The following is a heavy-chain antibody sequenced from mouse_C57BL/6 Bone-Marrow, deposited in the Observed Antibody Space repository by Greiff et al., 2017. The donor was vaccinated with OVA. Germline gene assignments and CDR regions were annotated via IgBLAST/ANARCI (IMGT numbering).Heavy chain of an antibody. Sequence: EVKLQESGPELVKPGASVKMSCKASGYTFTDYNMHWVKQSHGKSLEWIGYINPNNGGTSYNQKFKGKATLTVNKSSSTAYMDLRSLTSADSAGYYCARRTTVVVYDYWGQGTTLTATS. J-gene: IGHJ2*01. CDR1: GYTFTDYN. CDR3: ARRTTVVVYDY. V-gene: IGHV1-22*01. D-gene: IGHD1-1*01. CDR2: INPNNGGT.